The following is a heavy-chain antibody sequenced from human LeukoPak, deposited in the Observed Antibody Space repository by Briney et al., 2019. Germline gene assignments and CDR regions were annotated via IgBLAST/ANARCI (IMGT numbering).Heavy chain of an antibody. J-gene: IGHJ4*02. CDR2: IRYDGSNK. D-gene: IGHD6-19*01. CDR3: AKDFNRDRTYSSGLEFDY. CDR1: GFSFSDYS. V-gene: IGHV3-30*02. Sequence: GGSLTLSCSASGFSFSDYSMNWVRQAPGKGLEWVAFIRYDGSNKYYADSVKGRFTISRDNSKNTLYLQMNSLRAEDTAVYYCAKDFNRDRTYSSGLEFDYWGQGTLVTVSS.